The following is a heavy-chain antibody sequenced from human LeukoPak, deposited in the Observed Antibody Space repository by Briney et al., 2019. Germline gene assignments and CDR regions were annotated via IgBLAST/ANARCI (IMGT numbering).Heavy chain of an antibody. V-gene: IGHV1-18*01. CDR3: ARDLGSWNLYY. D-gene: IGHD6-13*01. J-gene: IGHJ4*02. CDR2: ISGYNGNT. Sequence: ASVKVSCKTSGYSFTSYGVSWVRQAPGQGLEWMGWISGYNGNTNYAQRLQGRVTMTTDTSTSTAYMELRSLRSDDTAVYYCARDLGSWNLYYWGQGTLVTVSS. CDR1: GYSFTSYG.